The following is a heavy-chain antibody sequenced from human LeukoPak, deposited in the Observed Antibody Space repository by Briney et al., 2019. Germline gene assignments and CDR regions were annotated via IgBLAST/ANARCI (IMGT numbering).Heavy chain of an antibody. CDR2: ISGSGGTT. D-gene: IGHD3-10*01. CDR1: GFSFSNYA. J-gene: IGHJ4*02. V-gene: IGHV3-23*01. CDR3: AKDFIYGSGSYPFDY. Sequence: SGGSLRLSCAASGFSFSNYAMSWVRQPPGKGLEWVSTISGSGGTTYYADSVKGRFTISRDNSKNTLYLQMHSLRAEDTAVYYCAKDFIYGSGSYPFDYWGQGTLVTVSS.